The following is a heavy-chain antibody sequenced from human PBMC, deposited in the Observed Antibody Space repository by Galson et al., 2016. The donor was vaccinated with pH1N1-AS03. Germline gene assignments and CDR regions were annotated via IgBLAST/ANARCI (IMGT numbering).Heavy chain of an antibody. CDR1: GYVFSGYY. V-gene: IGHV1-2*02. CDR3: ARPLTSGFCSSGGLYCYGINPYYFDH. Sequence: SVKVSCKASGYVFSGYYIHWVRQAPGQGLEWMGWINPNSGGKLYAPKFQGRVTITRDTSIRTAFMEVTWLTSDDTAVYYCARPLTSGFCSSGGLYCYGINPYYFDHWGQGTLVTVSS. D-gene: IGHD2-15*01. CDR2: INPNSGGK. J-gene: IGHJ4*02.